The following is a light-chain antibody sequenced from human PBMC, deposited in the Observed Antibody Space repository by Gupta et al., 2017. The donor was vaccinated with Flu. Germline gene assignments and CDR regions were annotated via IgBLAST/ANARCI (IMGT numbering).Light chain of an antibody. V-gene: IGKV3-15*01. Sequence: EIVMTQSPATLSVSPGERATLSCRASQSVSSYLAWYQQKPGQAPRLLIYGASTRATGIPARFSGSGSGTEFTLTISSLQSEDFAVYYCQQYNSWQETFGQGTKVEIK. CDR2: GAS. J-gene: IGKJ1*01. CDR3: QQYNSWQET. CDR1: QSVSSY.